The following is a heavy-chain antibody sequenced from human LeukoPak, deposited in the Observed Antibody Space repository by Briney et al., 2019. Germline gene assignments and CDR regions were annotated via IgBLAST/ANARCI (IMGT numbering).Heavy chain of an antibody. Sequence: PSGTLSLTCAVSGGAISSSNWWNWVRQPPGKGLEWIGEIYHSGSTNYNPSLKSRVTISVDNSKNQFSLKLSSVTAADAAVYYCARVGDSSGYYKGFDIWGQGTMVTVSS. CDR3: ARVGDSSGYYKGFDI. V-gene: IGHV4-4*02. CDR2: IYHSGST. D-gene: IGHD3-22*01. CDR1: GGAISSSNW. J-gene: IGHJ3*02.